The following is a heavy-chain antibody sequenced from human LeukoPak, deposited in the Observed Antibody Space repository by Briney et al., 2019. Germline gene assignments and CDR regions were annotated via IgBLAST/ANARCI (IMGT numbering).Heavy chain of an antibody. CDR3: ARYIPEGYFDY. CDR2: INHSGST. Sequence: PSETLSLTCAVYGGSFSGYYWSWIRQPPGKGLEWIGEINHSGSTNYNPSLKSRVTISVDTSKNQFSLKLSSVTAADTAVYYCARYIPEGYFDYWGQGTLVTVSS. CDR1: GGSFSGYY. D-gene: IGHD2-21*01. J-gene: IGHJ4*02. V-gene: IGHV4-34*01.